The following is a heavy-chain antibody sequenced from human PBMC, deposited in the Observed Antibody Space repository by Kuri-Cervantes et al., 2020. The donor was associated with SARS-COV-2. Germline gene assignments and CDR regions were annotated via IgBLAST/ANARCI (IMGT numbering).Heavy chain of an antibody. CDR3: AKGMKVGILAAFDI. CDR2: ISSNGGST. V-gene: IGHV3-64*02. J-gene: IGHJ3*02. Sequence: GESLKISCAASGFTFSSYAMHWVRQAPGKGLEYVSAISSNGGSTYYADSVKGRFTISRDNSKNTLYLQMNSLRAEDTAVYYCAKGMKVGILAAFDIWGQGTMVTVSS. D-gene: IGHD1-26*01. CDR1: GFTFSSYA.